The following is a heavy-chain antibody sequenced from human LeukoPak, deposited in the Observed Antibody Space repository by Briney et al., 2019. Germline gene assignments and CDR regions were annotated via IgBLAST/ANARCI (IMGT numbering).Heavy chain of an antibody. CDR3: ARVGYYGSGNWFDP. D-gene: IGHD3-10*01. V-gene: IGHV4-59*01. J-gene: IGHJ5*02. CDR1: GGSISSCY. CDR2: IYYSGST. Sequence: PSETLSLTCTVSGGSISSCYWSWIRQPPGKGLEWIGYIYYSGSTNYNPSLKSRVTISVDTSKNQFSLKLSSETAADTAVYYCARVGYYGSGNWFDPWGQGTLVTVSS.